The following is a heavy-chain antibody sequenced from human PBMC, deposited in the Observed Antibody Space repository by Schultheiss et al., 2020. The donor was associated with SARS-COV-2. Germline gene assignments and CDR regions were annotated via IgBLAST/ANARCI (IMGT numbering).Heavy chain of an antibody. CDR1: GYTFTSYG. D-gene: IGHD4-17*01. CDR3: AREPLHDYGDYGYFDL. CDR2: IIPIFGTA. Sequence: SVKVSCKASGYTFTSYGISWVRQAPGQGLEWMGGIIPIFGTANYAQKFQGRVTITRDTSASTAYMELSSLRSEDTAVYYCAREPLHDYGDYGYFDLWGRGTLVTVSS. V-gene: IGHV1-69*05. J-gene: IGHJ2*01.